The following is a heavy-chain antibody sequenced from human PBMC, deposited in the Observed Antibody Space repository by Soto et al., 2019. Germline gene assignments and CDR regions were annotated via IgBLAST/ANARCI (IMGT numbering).Heavy chain of an antibody. CDR3: ARVPGGRKPEYYYGSGRSTKLFDY. J-gene: IGHJ4*02. CDR2: IYYSGST. V-gene: IGHV4-61*01. D-gene: IGHD3-10*01. Sequence: SETLSLTCTVSGGSVSSGSYYWSWIRQPPGKGLEWIGYIYYSGSTNYNPSLKSRVTISVDTSKNQFSLKLSSVTAADTAVYYCARVPGGRKPEYYYGSGRSTKLFDYWGQGTLVTVSS. CDR1: GGSVSSGSYY.